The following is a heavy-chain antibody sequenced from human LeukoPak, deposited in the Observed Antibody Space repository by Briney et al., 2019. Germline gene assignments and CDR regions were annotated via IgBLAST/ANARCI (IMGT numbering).Heavy chain of an antibody. CDR3: ATAPRWDFLRFLY. J-gene: IGHJ4*02. CDR1: GYTFTEYF. Sequence: ASVKVSCKPSGYTFTEYFLHWVRQAPGQGLEWVEWINPHTGTTKIAQKFHDRVTLTRDTALTTAYMAAFNLRSDDTALFYCATAPRWDFLRFLYWGQGTLVSVSS. CDR2: INPHTGTT. D-gene: IGHD4-23*01. V-gene: IGHV1-2*02.